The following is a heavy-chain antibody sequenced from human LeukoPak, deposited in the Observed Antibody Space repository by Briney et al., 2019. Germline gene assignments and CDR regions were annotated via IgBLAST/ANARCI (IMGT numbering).Heavy chain of an antibody. V-gene: IGHV3-23*01. Sequence: GGSLRLSCAASGFTFSNYAVTWVRQAPGKGLEWVSTITGSGGSTYYTDSVKGRFTISRDNSKNTVYLQMNRLRANDTAVYYCAKAGDHDDWAAPFDYWGQGTLVTVSS. D-gene: IGHD4-17*01. CDR1: GFTFSNYA. J-gene: IGHJ4*02. CDR2: ITGSGGST. CDR3: AKAGDHDDWAAPFDY.